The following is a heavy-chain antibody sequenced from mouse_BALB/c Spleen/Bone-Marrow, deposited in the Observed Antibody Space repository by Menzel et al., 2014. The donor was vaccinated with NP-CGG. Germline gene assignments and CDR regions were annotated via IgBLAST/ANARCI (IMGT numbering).Heavy chain of an antibody. D-gene: IGHD1-1*01. Sequence: DVKLQESGGGLVQPGGSLRLSCATSGFTFTDYYMNWVRQPPGKALEWLAFIRNKAYGYTTEYSASVKGRFTISRDNSQNILYLQMNTLSAEDSAPFYCASDMGGLLFDSWGQGTTLSVSS. CDR1: GFTFTDYY. J-gene: IGHJ2*01. CDR3: ASDMGGLLFDS. V-gene: IGHV7-3*02. CDR2: IRNKAYGYTT.